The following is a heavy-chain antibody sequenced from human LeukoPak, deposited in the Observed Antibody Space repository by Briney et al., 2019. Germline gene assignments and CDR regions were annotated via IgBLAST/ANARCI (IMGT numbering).Heavy chain of an antibody. D-gene: IGHD2-8*01. J-gene: IGHJ6*02. CDR2: TYYRSKWYN. CDR1: GDSVSRAGTA. CDR3: VRDQRDTNLYYYGMHV. V-gene: IGHV6-1*01. Sequence: SQTLSLTCAISGDSVSRAGTAWSWIRQSPSRGLEWLGRTYYRSKWYNDYAVSVKSRISINPDTSKNQFSLQLNSETPEDTAVYYCVRDQRDTNLYYYGMHVWGQGTTVTVSS.